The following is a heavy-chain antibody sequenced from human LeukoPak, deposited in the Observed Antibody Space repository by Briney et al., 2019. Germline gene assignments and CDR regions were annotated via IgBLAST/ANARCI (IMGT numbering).Heavy chain of an antibody. J-gene: IGHJ4*02. CDR2: ISGSGGST. CDR1: GFTFSSYA. Sequence: PGGSLRLSCAASGFTFSSYAMSWVRQAPGKGLEWVSAISGSGGSTYYADSVKGRFTISRDNSKNTLYLQMNSLRAEDTAVYYCAKGRARIAVAPFNFDYWGQGTLVAVSS. V-gene: IGHV3-23*01. CDR3: AKGRARIAVAPFNFDY. D-gene: IGHD6-19*01.